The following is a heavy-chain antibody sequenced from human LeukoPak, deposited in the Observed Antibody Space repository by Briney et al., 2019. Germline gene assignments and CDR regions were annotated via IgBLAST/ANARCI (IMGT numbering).Heavy chain of an antibody. CDR2: IYYSGST. CDR1: GGFISCYF. J-gene: IGHJ4*02. D-gene: IGHD6-6*01. V-gene: IGHV4-59*01. CDR3: ARGVASDLNFDY. Sequence: SETLFLTWTFSGGFISCYFRWLVRPPPGKGQGWIGYIYYSGSTNYNPSLKGRVTISVDTSKNPFSLKLSSVTAVDTAVYYCARGVASDLNFDYWGQGTLVTVSS.